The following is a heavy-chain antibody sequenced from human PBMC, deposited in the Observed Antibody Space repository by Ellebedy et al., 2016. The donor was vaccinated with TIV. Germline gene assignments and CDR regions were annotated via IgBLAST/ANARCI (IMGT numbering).Heavy chain of an antibody. Sequence: GESLKISCTASGFTVSSDYMSWVRQAPGKGLEWVSVSHRDGDTNYADSVKGRFIVSRDKSRNTLYLQMTGLSVKDTAVYYCAKETFNDVDLKVWGVLDIWGQGTMVTVSS. D-gene: IGHD5/OR15-5a*01. V-gene: IGHV3-66*01. CDR1: GFTVSSDY. CDR3: AKETFNDVDLKVWGVLDI. CDR2: SHRDGDT. J-gene: IGHJ3*02.